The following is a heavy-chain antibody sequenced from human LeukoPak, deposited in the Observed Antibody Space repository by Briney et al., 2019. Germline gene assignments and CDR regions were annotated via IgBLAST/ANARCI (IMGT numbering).Heavy chain of an antibody. D-gene: IGHD1-26*01. CDR3: ARDDLHLWERPLDV. CDR2: ISGGSSTI. CDR1: GFTFSDYS. J-gene: IGHJ6*04. Sequence: GGSLRLSCAASGFTFSDYSMNWVRQAPGKGLEWLSYISGGSSTIYYADSVKGRFTISRDNAKNSLYLQMNSLRADDTAVYYCARDDLHLWERPLDVWGKGTTVTVSS. V-gene: IGHV3-48*04.